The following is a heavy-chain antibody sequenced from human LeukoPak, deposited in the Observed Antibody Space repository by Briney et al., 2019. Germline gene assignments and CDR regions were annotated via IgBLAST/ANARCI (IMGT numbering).Heavy chain of an antibody. V-gene: IGHV3-23*01. D-gene: IGHD2-2*01. CDR2: SGRGGTT. CDR3: AKYCGSPRCFDY. Sequence: GESLLHSCASSGFTLSNYVITWVRQAPGKGLEWVSTSGRGGTTYYAGSVKGRFSVSRDNAKDTLYLQMNSLRVEHTAVYYCAKYCGSPRCFDYWGQGALGTVSS. J-gene: IGHJ4*02. CDR1: GFTLSNYV.